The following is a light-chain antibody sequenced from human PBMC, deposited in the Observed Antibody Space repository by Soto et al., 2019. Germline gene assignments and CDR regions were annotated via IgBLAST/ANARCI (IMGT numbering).Light chain of an antibody. CDR1: ENVDKW. CDR2: EAS. J-gene: IGKJ1*01. CDR3: HQDNRPYSALT. V-gene: IGKV1-5*03. Sequence: DIQMTQSPSTLSASLGDRVTITCRASENVDKWLAWYQQKPGKAPKLLIYEASNSQSGVPSRFSGSGSGTEFTLTISSLQPDDFATYHCHQDNRPYSALTFGQGTTVEIK.